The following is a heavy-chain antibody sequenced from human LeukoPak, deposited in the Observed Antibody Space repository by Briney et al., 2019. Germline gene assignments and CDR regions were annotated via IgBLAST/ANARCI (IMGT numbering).Heavy chain of an antibody. CDR1: GGSISSDY. CDR2: IYYSGST. V-gene: IGHV4-59*08. CDR3: ARHVGSSSWYTPRYFDY. J-gene: IGHJ4*02. Sequence: PSETLSLTCTVSGGSISSDYCSCIRQPPREGLEWCGAIYYSGSTNYNPSLKSRVTISVDTSKNQFSLKLSSVTAADTAVYYCARHVGSSSWYTPRYFDYWGQGTLVTVSS. D-gene: IGHD6-13*01.